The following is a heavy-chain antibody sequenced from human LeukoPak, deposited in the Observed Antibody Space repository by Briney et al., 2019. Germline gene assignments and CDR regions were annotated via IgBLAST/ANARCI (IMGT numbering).Heavy chain of an antibody. CDR1: GFTFSSNS. Sequence: GGSLRLSCAASGFTFSSNSMNWVRQAPGKGLEWVSYISPSSTTIYYADSVKGRFTISRDNAKNSLYLQMNSLRAEDTAVYYCARDGTTVATNYYYGMDVWGQGTTVTVSS. V-gene: IGHV3-48*04. J-gene: IGHJ6*02. CDR2: ISPSSTTI. CDR3: ARDGTTVATNYYYGMDV. D-gene: IGHD4-17*01.